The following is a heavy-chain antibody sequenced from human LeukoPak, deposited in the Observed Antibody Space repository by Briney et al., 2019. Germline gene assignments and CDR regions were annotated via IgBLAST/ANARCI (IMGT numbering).Heavy chain of an antibody. J-gene: IGHJ6*03. D-gene: IGHD2-2*02. CDR1: GFTFSSYS. CDR3: ARSRAEGDCSSASCYRSYYYYYMDV. V-gene: IGHV3-21*01. CDR2: ISSSSSYI. Sequence: PGGSLRLSCAASGFTFSSYSMNWVRQAPGKGLEWVSSISSSSSYIYYADSVKGRFTISRDNAKNSLYLQMNSLRAEDTAVYYWARSRAEGDCSSASCYRSYYYYYMDVWGKGTTVTVS.